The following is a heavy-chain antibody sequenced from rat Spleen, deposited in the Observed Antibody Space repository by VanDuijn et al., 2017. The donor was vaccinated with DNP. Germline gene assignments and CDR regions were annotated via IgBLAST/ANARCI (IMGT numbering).Heavy chain of an antibody. D-gene: IGHD1-1*01. CDR3: AKEDYSVTFGY. CDR1: GFTFSDYA. Sequence: EVHLVESGGGLVQPGRSLKLSCAASGFTFSDYALAWVRQSPKKGLAWVATIIYDGSRTYSLDSVKGRFTISRDNAENTIYLQMNSLRSEDTATYYCAKEDYSVTFGYWGQGVMVTVSS. V-gene: IGHV5S10*01. CDR2: IIYDGSRT. J-gene: IGHJ2*01.